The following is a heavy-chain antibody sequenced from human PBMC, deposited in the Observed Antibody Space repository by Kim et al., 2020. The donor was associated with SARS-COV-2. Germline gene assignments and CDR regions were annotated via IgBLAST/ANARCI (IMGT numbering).Heavy chain of an antibody. CDR1: GASITSDYY. Sequence: SETLSLTCTVSGASITSDYYWGWIRQPPGKGLEWIGSIYHSGSTYYNPSLNSRVTISVDTSRNQFSLRLSSVTAADTAVYYCARQLTSSSGRCLDYWCQGTLVTVSS. J-gene: IGHJ4*02. CDR3: ARQLTSSSGRCLDY. CDR2: IYHSGST. D-gene: IGHD6-6*01. V-gene: IGHV4-38-2*02.